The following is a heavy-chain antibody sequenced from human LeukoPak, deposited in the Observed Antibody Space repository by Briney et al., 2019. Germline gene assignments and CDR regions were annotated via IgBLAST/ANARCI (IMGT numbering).Heavy chain of an antibody. J-gene: IGHJ3*02. Sequence: GGSLRLSCAASGFTVSSNYMSWVRQAPGKGLEWVSSFYRGISTYYADSVKGRFTTSRDHSKSTVYLQMDSLRPEDTAVYYCARYYDSSGYTQGAFDIWGPGTMVTVS. CDR3: ARYYDSSGYTQGAFDI. V-gene: IGHV3-66*02. CDR1: GFTVSSNY. D-gene: IGHD3-22*01. CDR2: FYRGIST.